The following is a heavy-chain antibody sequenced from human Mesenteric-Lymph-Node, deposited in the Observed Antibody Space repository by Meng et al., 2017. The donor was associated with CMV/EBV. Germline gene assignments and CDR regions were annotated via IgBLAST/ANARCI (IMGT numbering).Heavy chain of an antibody. CDR1: GFIFGNCW. CDR3: ARAQFDL. V-gene: IGHV3-74*01. CDR2: INSDGTIT. Sequence: LSGAAAGFIFGNCWMLWVRQDPGKGLVWISRINSDGTITNYADSVKGRFTISRDNARDTLYLQMNSLRVDDTAVYYCARAQFDLWGQGTLVTVSS. J-gene: IGHJ4*02.